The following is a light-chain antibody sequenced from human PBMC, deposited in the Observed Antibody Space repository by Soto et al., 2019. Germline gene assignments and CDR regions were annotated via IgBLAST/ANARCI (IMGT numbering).Light chain of an antibody. V-gene: IGLV2-23*01. CDR2: EGS. J-gene: IGLJ3*02. CDR3: CSYADNHILL. CDR1: SSDVGSYNL. Sequence: QSALTQPASVSGSPGQSITISCTGTSSDVGSYNLVSWYQHHPGKAPKLIIYEGSKRPSGISIRFSGSKSGNTASLTISGLQAEDEADFHCCSYADNHILLFGGGTKLTVL.